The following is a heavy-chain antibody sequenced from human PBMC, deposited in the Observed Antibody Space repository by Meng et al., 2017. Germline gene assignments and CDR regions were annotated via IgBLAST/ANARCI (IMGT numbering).Heavy chain of an antibody. CDR3: AREDSGYVRDFDY. J-gene: IGHJ4*02. D-gene: IGHD5-12*01. CDR2: INPNSGGT. CDR1: GYTFTGYY. Sequence: QVHLVKLGAEFKKPGASVKVPCKASGYTFTGYYMHWVRQAPGQGLEWMGWINPNSGGTNYAQKFQGRVTMTRDTSISTAYMELSRLRSDDTAVYYCAREDSGYVRDFDYWGQGTLVTVSS. V-gene: IGHV1-2*02.